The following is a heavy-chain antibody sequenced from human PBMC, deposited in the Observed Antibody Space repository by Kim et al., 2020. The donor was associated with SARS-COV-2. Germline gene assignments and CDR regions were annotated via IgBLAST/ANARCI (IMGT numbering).Heavy chain of an antibody. D-gene: IGHD2-21*01. J-gene: IGHJ4*02. CDR3: AKEGQYSEHLSDY. V-gene: IGHV3-23*01. CDR1: GFFFSAYD. Sequence: GGSLRLSCAASGFFFSAYDMMWVRQAPGKGLEWVSTINRSGGTKYYADSVKGWFTISRDNSQNAIYLEMSGLKAEDTAMYYCAKEGQYSEHLSDYWGQGTRVTVS. CDR2: INRSGGTK.